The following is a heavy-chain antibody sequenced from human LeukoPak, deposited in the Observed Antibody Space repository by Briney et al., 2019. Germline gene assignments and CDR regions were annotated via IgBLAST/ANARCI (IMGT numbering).Heavy chain of an antibody. Sequence: ASVKVSCKASGYTFTSYYMHWVRQAPGQGLEWMGIINPSGGSTSYAQKFQGRVTMTRDTSTSTVYMEQSSLRSEDTAVYYCARATGYYNGYFYYGMDVWGQGTTVTVSS. V-gene: IGHV1-46*01. CDR2: INPSGGST. J-gene: IGHJ6*02. D-gene: IGHD3-9*01. CDR1: GYTFTSYY. CDR3: ARATGYYNGYFYYGMDV.